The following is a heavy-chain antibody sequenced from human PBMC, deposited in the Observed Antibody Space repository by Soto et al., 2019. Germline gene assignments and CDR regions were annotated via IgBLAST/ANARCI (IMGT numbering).Heavy chain of an antibody. J-gene: IGHJ4*02. CDR1: GITLSDNY. CDR2: ISNNDYTT. Sequence: QVHLVASGGGLVKPGGSLRLSCVASGITLSDNYMTWIRQAPGKGLEWLSYISNNDYTTYYADSVKGRFTISRDNAKNSLYLQLNGLRVEDTAVYYCASGKWSLDYWGQGILVTVSS. CDR3: ASGKWSLDY. D-gene: IGHD2-8*01. V-gene: IGHV3-11*01.